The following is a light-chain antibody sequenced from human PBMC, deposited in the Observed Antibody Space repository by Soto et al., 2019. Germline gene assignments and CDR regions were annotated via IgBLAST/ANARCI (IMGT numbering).Light chain of an antibody. Sequence: EIEMTQSPAPLSVSPGERATLSCRASQSISSNLAWYQQKPGQAPRLLIYGASTRATGIPARFSGSGSGTEFTLSISGLQSVDFAVYYCQQYNNWPPWTFGQGTKVEIK. J-gene: IGKJ1*01. CDR1: QSISSN. CDR2: GAS. V-gene: IGKV3-15*01. CDR3: QQYNNWPPWT.